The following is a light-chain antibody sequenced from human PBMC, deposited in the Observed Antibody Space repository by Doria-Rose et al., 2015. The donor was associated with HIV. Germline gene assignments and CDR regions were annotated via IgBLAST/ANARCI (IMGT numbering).Light chain of an antibody. CDR3: QVWDNNSDHP. J-gene: IGLJ1*01. Sequence: SYELIQPPSVSVAPGETVRITCGGNNIGSKSAHWYQQKPGQAPVLVIYYDSDRPSEIPERFSGSNSGNTATLTISRVEAGDEADYYCQVWDNNSDHPFGAGTRVTVL. CDR2: YDS. CDR1: NIGSKS. V-gene: IGLV3-21*04.